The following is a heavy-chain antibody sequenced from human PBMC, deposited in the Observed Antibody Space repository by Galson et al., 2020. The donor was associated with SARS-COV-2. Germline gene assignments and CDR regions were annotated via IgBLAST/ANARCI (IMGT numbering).Heavy chain of an antibody. J-gene: IGHJ4*02. Sequence: GGSLRLSCEVSGSTFKAFWTSWFRQAPGKGLESVANIKGAGSETNYADFVKGRFSISRDNAANSLYLQMNSLRVEDSAVYYCSREGWQGGYWGQGTRVTVSS. V-gene: IGHV3-7*01. CDR3: SREGWQGGY. CDR1: GSTFKAFW. D-gene: IGHD6-19*01. CDR2: IKGAGSET.